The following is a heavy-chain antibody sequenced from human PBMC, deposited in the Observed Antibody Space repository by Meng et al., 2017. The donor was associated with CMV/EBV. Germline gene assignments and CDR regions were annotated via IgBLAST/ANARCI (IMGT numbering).Heavy chain of an antibody. CDR2: ISYDGSNK. J-gene: IGHJ5*02. CDR1: SYA. V-gene: IGHV3-30*04. CDR3: AREGVRGDIVVVPAAISGFDP. Sequence: SYARHWVRQAPGKGLEWVAVISYDGSNKYYADSVKGRFTISRDNSKNTLYLQMNSLRAEDTAVYYCAREGVRGDIVVVPAAISGFDPWGQGTLVTVSS. D-gene: IGHD2-2*02.